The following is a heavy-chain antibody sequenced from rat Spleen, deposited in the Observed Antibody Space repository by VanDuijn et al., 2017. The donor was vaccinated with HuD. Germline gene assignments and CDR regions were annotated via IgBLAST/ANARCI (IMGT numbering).Heavy chain of an antibody. CDR2: ISYSGVT. J-gene: IGHJ1*01. CDR3: ARSLSYAHYFWYFNF. D-gene: IGHD1-12*01. CDR1: GYSLTSNY. Sequence: EVQLQESGPGLVKPSQSLSLTCSVTGYSLTSNYWGWIRKFPGSKMEWLGYISYSGVTNYNPSLTSRISITRDTSKNQFFLQLHSVTTEDTAAYYCARSLSYAHYFWYFNFWGPGTMVTVSS. V-gene: IGHV3-1*01.